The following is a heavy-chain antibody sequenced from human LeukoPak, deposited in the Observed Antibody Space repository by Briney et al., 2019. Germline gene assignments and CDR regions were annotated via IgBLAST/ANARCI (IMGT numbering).Heavy chain of an antibody. D-gene: IGHD3-22*01. Sequence: GASVKVSCKASGYTFTSYYIHWVRQAPGQGLEWMGIINPSSGSTSNAQKFQGRVTMTRDTSTSTVYMELSSLRSEDTAVYYCARDGEYYDSRGSYFDSWGQGTLVTVSS. CDR3: ARDGEYYDSRGSYFDS. CDR2: INPSSGST. V-gene: IGHV1-46*01. J-gene: IGHJ4*02. CDR1: GYTFTSYY.